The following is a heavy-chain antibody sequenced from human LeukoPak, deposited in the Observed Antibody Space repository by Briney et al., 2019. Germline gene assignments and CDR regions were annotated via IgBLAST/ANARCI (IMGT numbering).Heavy chain of an antibody. CDR2: INPGDSGT. J-gene: IGHJ4*02. V-gene: IGHV5-51*01. CDR3: ARGLSSTFSPNYFDY. D-gene: IGHD3-16*02. CDR1: GYRFTSYW. Sequence: PGESLKISGKGSGYRFTSYWIGWVRKMPGKGRDWMGIINPGDSGTRDSPSFQGQLTISAGESSSTAYLQWSSLRASDTAMYYCARGLSSTFSPNYFDYWGQGTLVTVSS.